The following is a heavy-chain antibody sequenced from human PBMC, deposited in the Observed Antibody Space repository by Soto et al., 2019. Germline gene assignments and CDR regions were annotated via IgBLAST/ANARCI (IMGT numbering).Heavy chain of an antibody. CDR3: MRSHGAY. Sequence: QVQLQESGPGLVKTSETLSLTCTVSGGSVSSGPYHWNWVRQPPGKGLEWIGHISYSGTANYNPSLRGRVTMATDTSMNQFSLRLTSVTAADTAVYYCMRSHGAYWGQGARVAVSP. CDR2: ISYSGTA. D-gene: IGHD2-8*01. CDR1: GGSVSSGPYH. V-gene: IGHV4-61*01. J-gene: IGHJ4*02.